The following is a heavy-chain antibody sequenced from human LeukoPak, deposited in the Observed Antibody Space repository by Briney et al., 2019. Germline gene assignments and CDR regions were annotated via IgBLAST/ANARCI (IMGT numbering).Heavy chain of an antibody. Sequence: GGSLRLSCAASGFTFSSYAMSWVRQTPGKGLEWVSVIYSGGSTYYADSVKGRFTISRDNSNNTLYLQMNSLRAEDTAVYYCARDLLEWYFDYWGQGTLVTVSA. CDR3: ARDLLEWYFDY. CDR2: IYSGGST. CDR1: GFTFSSYA. D-gene: IGHD3-3*01. V-gene: IGHV3-66*01. J-gene: IGHJ4*02.